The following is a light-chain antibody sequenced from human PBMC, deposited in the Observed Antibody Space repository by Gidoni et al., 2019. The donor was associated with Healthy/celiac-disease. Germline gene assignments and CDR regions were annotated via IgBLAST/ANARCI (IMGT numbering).Light chain of an antibody. CDR2: DAS. J-gene: IGKJ4*01. V-gene: IGKV3-11*01. CDR1: QSVSSY. Sequence: EIVLTHSPATLSFSPGERATLSCRASQSVSSYLAWYQQKPGQAPRLLSYDASNRATGIPARFSGSGSGTDFTLTISSLEPEDFAVYHCQQRSNWPPLTFGGGTKVEIK. CDR3: QQRSNWPPLT.